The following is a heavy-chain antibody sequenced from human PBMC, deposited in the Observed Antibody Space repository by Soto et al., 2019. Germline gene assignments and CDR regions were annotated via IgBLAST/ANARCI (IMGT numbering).Heavy chain of an antibody. Sequence: EVQLVESGGGLVQPGGSLRLSCAAYGFTFSSYDMHWVRQATGKGLEWVSAIGTAGDTYYPGSVKGRFTISRENAKNSLYLQMNSLRAEDTAVYYCAREGGSSRPYAFDIWGQGTMVTVSS. J-gene: IGHJ3*02. CDR2: IGTAGDT. V-gene: IGHV3-13*01. CDR1: GFTFSSYD. D-gene: IGHD6-13*01. CDR3: AREGGSSRPYAFDI.